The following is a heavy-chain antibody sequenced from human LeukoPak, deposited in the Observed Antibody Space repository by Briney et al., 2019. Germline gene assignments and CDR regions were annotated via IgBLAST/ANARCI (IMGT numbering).Heavy chain of an antibody. Sequence: GGSLRLSCAASGFTFSSYAMSWVRQAPGKGLEWVSAISGSGGSTYYADSVKGRFTISRDNFKNTLYLQMNSLRAEDTAVYYCAKVKYYYDSSGYSKTIDYWGQGTLVTVSS. J-gene: IGHJ4*02. CDR3: AKVKYYYDSSGYSKTIDY. CDR1: GFTFSSYA. D-gene: IGHD3-22*01. CDR2: ISGSGGST. V-gene: IGHV3-23*01.